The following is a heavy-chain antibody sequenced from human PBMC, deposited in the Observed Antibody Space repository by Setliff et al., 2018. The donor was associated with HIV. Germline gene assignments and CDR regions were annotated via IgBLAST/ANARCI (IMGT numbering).Heavy chain of an antibody. CDR3: ASSSPPTYYYGSGSPPLDY. CDR1: GHTYNAYG. Sequence: ASVKVACKAYGHTYNAYGITWVRQAPGQGLEWMGWISAHYGSTKYAQTLQGRVTMTTDTSTNHAYMELRSLRSDDTAVYYCASSSPPTYYYGSGSPPLDYWGQGTLVTVSS. D-gene: IGHD3-10*01. CDR2: ISAHYGST. J-gene: IGHJ4*02. V-gene: IGHV1-18*01.